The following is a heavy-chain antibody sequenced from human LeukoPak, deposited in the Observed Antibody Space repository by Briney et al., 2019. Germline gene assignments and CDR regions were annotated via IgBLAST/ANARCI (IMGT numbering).Heavy chain of an antibody. V-gene: IGHV3-74*01. CDR2: INSDGSTT. D-gene: IGHD3-10*01. CDR1: GFTFSSYW. Sequence: GGSLRLSCGASGFTFSSYWMHWVRQAPGKGLVWISRINSDGSTTSYADSVKGRFTISRDNAKNTLYLQTNSLSAEDTAVYYWARGNYYGQDYWGQGTLVTVSS. J-gene: IGHJ4*02. CDR3: ARGNYYGQDY.